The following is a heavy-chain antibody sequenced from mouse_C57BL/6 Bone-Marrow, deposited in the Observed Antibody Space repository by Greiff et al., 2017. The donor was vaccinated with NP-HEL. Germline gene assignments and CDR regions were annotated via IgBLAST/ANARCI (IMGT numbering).Heavy chain of an antibody. CDR3: ARLSVPYYYGSGYGRNYFDY. Sequence: EVQGVESGPELVKPGASVKIPCKASGYTFTDYNMDWVKQSHGKSLEWIGDINPNNGGTIYNQKFKGKATLTVDKSSSTAYMELRSLTSEDTAVYYCARLSVPYYYGSGYGRNYFDYWGQGTTLTVSS. D-gene: IGHD1-1*01. CDR1: GYTFTDYN. V-gene: IGHV1-18*01. J-gene: IGHJ2*01. CDR2: INPNNGGT.